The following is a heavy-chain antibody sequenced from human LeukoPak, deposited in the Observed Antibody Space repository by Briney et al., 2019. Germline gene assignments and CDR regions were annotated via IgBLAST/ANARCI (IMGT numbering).Heavy chain of an antibody. CDR3: AQGYSSGWYPN. CDR2: ISVDGETT. CDR1: GFSVSSFG. Sequence: GGSLRLSCAVSGFSVSSFGKSWVRQAPGKGLEWISAISVDGETTWYADSVKGRFIISRDSSKNTLYLRLSSLRAEDTAIYYCAQGYSSGWYPNWGQGSLVSVSS. J-gene: IGHJ4*02. V-gene: IGHV3-23*01. D-gene: IGHD6-19*01.